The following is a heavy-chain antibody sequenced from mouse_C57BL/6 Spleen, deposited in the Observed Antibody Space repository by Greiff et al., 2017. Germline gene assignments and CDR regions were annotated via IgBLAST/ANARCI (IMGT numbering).Heavy chain of an antibody. V-gene: IGHV1-54*01. J-gene: IGHJ2*01. CDR2: INPGSGGT. D-gene: IGHD2-5*01. Sequence: QVQLQQSGAELVRPGTSVKVSCKASGYAFTNYLIEWVKQRPGQGLEWIGVINPGSGGTNYNEKFKGKATLTADKSSSTAYMQLSSLTSEDSAVYFCASGSNYSLYFDYWGQGTTLTVSS. CDR1: GYAFTNYL. CDR3: ASGSNYSLYFDY.